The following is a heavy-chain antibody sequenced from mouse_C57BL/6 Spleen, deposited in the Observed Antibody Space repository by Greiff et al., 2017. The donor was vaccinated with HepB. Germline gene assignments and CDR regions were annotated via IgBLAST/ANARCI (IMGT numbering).Heavy chain of an antibody. CDR3: TREDYDSYAMDY. Sequence: EVQLVESGEGLVKPGGSLKLSCAASGFTFSSYAMSWVRQTPEKRLEWVAYISSGGDYIYYADTVKGRFTISRDNARNTLYLQMSSLKSEDTAMYYCTREDYDSYAMDYWGQGTSVTVSS. D-gene: IGHD2-4*01. CDR2: ISSGGDYI. CDR1: GFTFSSYA. V-gene: IGHV5-9-1*02. J-gene: IGHJ4*01.